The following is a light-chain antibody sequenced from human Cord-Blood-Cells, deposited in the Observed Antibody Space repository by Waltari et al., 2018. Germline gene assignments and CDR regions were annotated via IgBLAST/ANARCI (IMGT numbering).Light chain of an antibody. CDR2: WAS. CDR1: QSVLYSSNNKNY. Sequence: DIVMTQSPDSLAVSLGERATINCKSSQSVLYSSNNKNYLAWYQQKPGQPPKLLIYWASTRESVVPDRFSGSGSGTDFTRTISSLQAEDVAVYYCQQYYSTPFTFGPGTKVDIK. V-gene: IGKV4-1*01. CDR3: QQYYSTPFT. J-gene: IGKJ3*01.